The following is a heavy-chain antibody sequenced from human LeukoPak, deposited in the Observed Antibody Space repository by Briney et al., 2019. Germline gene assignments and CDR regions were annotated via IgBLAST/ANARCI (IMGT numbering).Heavy chain of an antibody. Sequence: PGGSLRLSCAASGFTFSNYSMTWVRQAPGKGLEWLSYISGSSSIIYSADSVRGRFTISRDNAKNSLFLQMNSLRAEDTAVYYCARVADVWGKGTTVTVSS. J-gene: IGHJ6*04. CDR3: ARVADV. CDR2: ISGSSSII. CDR1: GFTFSNYS. V-gene: IGHV3-48*01.